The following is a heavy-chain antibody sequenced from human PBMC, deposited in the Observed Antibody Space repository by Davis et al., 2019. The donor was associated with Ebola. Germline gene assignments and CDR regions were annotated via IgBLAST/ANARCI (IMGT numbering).Heavy chain of an antibody. V-gene: IGHV4-59*02. CDR2: IYHTGYT. D-gene: IGHD4-23*01. CDR1: GASVTDYF. J-gene: IGHJ4*02. CDR3: ARGRALHDSGGNSGFDF. Sequence: MPSETLSLTCTVSGASVTDYFWSWIRQPPGKALEFIGYIYHTGYTMYNPSLSSRLTISVDTSKNDFSLTLTSVTAEDTAVYYCARGRALHDSGGNSGFDFWGQGMLVTVSS.